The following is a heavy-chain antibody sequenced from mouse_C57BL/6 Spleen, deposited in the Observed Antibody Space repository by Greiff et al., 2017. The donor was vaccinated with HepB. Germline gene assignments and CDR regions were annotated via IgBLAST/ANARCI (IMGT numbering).Heavy chain of an antibody. J-gene: IGHJ4*01. CDR1: GYTFTSYW. V-gene: IGHV1-52*01. Sequence: VQLQQPGAELVRPGSSVKLSCKASGYTFTSYWMHWVKQRPIQGLEWIGNIDPSDSETHYNQKFKDKATLTVDKSSSTAYMQLSSLTSEDSAVYYCARRELDYAMDYWGQGTSVTVSS. CDR2: IDPSDSET. CDR3: ARRELDYAMDY. D-gene: IGHD4-1*01.